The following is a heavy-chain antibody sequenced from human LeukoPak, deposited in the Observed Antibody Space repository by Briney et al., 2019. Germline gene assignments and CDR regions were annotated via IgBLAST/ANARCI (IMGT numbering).Heavy chain of an antibody. CDR1: GFTFDDYA. Sequence: GGSLRLSCAASGFTFDDYAMHWVRQAPGKGLEWVSGISWNSGSIGYADSVKGRFTISRDNAKNSLYLQMNSLRAEDTALYYCAKDMGGYYGGNSMTTWGQGTLVTVSS. CDR2: ISWNSGSI. V-gene: IGHV3-9*01. CDR3: AKDMGGYYGGNSMTT. D-gene: IGHD4-23*01. J-gene: IGHJ5*02.